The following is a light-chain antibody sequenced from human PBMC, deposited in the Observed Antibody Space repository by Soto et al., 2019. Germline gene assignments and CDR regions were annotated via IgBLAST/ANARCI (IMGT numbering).Light chain of an antibody. CDR2: RNN. Sequence: QSVLTQQPSASGTPGQRVTIFCSGSSSNIGSHPVNWYQQFPGTAPKLLIYRNNQRPSGVPDRFSGSKSGTSASLAISGLRSEDEADYYCAAWDDSLSGYVFGTGTKVTVL. CDR3: AAWDDSLSGYV. CDR1: SSNIGSHP. V-gene: IGLV1-47*01. J-gene: IGLJ1*01.